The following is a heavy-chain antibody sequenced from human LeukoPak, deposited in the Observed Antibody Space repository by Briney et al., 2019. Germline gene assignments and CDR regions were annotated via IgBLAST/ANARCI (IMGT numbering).Heavy chain of an antibody. J-gene: IGHJ4*02. Sequence: GGSLRLSCAASGFTFSSYSMNWVRQAPGKGLEWVSSISSSSSYIYYADSVKGRFTISGDNAKNSLYLQMNSLRAEDTAVYYCARTLRGYSYGYIDYWGQGTLVTVSS. V-gene: IGHV3-21*01. CDR1: GFTFSSYS. CDR3: ARTLRGYSYGYIDY. D-gene: IGHD5-18*01. CDR2: ISSSSSYI.